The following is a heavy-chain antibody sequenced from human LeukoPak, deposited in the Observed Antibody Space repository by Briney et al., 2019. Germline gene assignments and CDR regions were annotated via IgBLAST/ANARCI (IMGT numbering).Heavy chain of an antibody. CDR2: ISGSAGSA. CDR1: GFTFSSYA. Sequence: GGSLRLSCAASGFTFSSYAMSWVRQAPGKGLEWVSAISGSAGSAYYADSVKGRFTISRDNSKNTLYLQMNSLRAEDTALYYCANLTTVGLLGAFDIWGQGTMVSVSS. CDR3: ANLTTVGLLGAFDI. J-gene: IGHJ3*02. D-gene: IGHD4-23*01. V-gene: IGHV3-23*01.